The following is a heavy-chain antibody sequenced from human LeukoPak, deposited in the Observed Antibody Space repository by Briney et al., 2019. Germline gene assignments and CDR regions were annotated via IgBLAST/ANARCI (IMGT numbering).Heavy chain of an antibody. V-gene: IGHV3-11*06. CDR2: ISSCSSYT. CDR1: GFTFSYYY. Sequence: GGSLRLSCAASGFTFSYYYMSWIRQAAAKGLDWVSCISSCSSYTNYADSVKGRFTISRDNAKNSLYLQMNSLRAEDTAVYYGARDRHNDSTMVRDYYFAYWGQGTLVTVSS. D-gene: IGHD3-10*01. J-gene: IGHJ4*02. CDR3: ARDRHNDSTMVRDYYFAY.